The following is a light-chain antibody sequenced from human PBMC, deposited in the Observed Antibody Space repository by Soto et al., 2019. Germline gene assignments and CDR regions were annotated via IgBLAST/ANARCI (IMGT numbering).Light chain of an antibody. CDR3: TSHTTTSPPVL. V-gene: IGLV2-14*03. J-gene: IGLJ2*01. Sequence: QYALTQPASVSGSPGQSITISCTGTSSDVGAFNFVSWYQQHPGKAPKLMIYDVRHRPSGVSDRFSGSKSDNTASLTIYGLQAEDEADYYCTSHTTTSPPVLFGGGTKLTVL. CDR1: SSDVGAFNF. CDR2: DVR.